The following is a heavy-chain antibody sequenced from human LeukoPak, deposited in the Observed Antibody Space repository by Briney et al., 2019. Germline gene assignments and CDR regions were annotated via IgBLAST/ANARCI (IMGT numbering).Heavy chain of an antibody. CDR3: ARVLLWFGELSPEH. Sequence: PGGSLRLSCAAPGFTFSDYYMSWIRQAPGKGLEWVSYISSSSSYTNYADSVKGRFTISRDNAKKSLYMQMNSLRAEDTAVYYCARVLLWFGELSPEHWGQGTLVTVSS. CDR2: ISSSSSYT. D-gene: IGHD3-10*01. J-gene: IGHJ1*01. V-gene: IGHV3-11*06. CDR1: GFTFSDYY.